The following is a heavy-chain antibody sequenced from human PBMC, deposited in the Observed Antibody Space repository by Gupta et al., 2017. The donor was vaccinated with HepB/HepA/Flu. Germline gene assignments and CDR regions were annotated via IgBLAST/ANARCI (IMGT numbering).Heavy chain of an antibody. D-gene: IGHD3-3*01. J-gene: IGHJ5*02. CDR1: GFTFDSYG. CDR3: ERTWRNYFSFDPAERVGNWLDP. Sequence: QFQLVQSGAEVKKAGASVRVSCKASGFTFDSYGFNWVRQAPGQGLEWMGWISAYNGNTKYAQKFQERGTKTTETSTRKAYMDLRSLSSNDKDVYYCERTWRNYFSFDPAERVGNWLDPWGQGTLFHVSS. V-gene: IGHV1-18*01. CDR2: ISAYNGNT.